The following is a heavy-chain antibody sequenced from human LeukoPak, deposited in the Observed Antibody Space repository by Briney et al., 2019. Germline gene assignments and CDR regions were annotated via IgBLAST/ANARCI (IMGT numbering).Heavy chain of an antibody. D-gene: IGHD6-19*01. J-gene: IGHJ4*02. CDR1: GGSFSGYY. CDR3: ARGRRAVAVDY. CDR2: INHSGST. Sequence: TSETLSLTCAVYGGSFSGYYWSWIRQPPGKGLEWIGEINHSGSTNYNPSLKSRVTISVDTSKNQFSLKLSSVTAADTAVYYCARGRRAVAVDYWGQGTLVTVSS. V-gene: IGHV4-34*01.